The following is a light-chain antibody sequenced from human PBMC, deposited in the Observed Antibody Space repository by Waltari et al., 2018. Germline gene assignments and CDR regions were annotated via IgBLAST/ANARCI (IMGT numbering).Light chain of an antibody. CDR3: QQSLT. Sequence: EIVLTQSPGTLSVSPGERATLSCRASQSVSSSYLAWYQQKPGQAPRLLIYGAASRATGIPDRFSGSGSGTDFTLTISRLEPEDFAVYYCQQSLTFGGGTKVEIK. CDR1: QSVSSSY. V-gene: IGKV3-20*01. J-gene: IGKJ4*01. CDR2: GAA.